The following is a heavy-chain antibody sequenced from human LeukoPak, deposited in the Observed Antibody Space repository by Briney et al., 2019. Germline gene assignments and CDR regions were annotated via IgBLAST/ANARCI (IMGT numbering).Heavy chain of an antibody. J-gene: IGHJ6*03. Sequence: PGGSLRLSCAASGFTFDDYGMSWVRQAPGKGLEWVSGINWNGGSTGYADSVKGRFTISRDNAKNSLYLQMNSLRAEDTALYYCARGGYSGYDFKAVAGLYYYYYMDVWGKGTTVTVSS. CDR2: INWNGGST. CDR1: GFTFDDYG. V-gene: IGHV3-20*04. CDR3: ARGGYSGYDFKAVAGLYYYYYMDV. D-gene: IGHD5-12*01.